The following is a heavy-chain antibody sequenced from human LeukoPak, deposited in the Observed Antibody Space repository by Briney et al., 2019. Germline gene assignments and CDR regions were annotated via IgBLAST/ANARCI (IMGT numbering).Heavy chain of an antibody. CDR1: GFTVSGNY. Sequence: GGSLRLSCAVSGFTVSGNYMSWVRQAPGKGLEWVSLIYSGGTTYYADSVKGRFTISRDNSKNTLYLQMNSLRAEDTAVYYCAKDLYFRPLKYYDYVWGSSDAFDIWGQGTMVTVSS. J-gene: IGHJ3*02. CDR2: IYSGGTT. V-gene: IGHV3-53*01. D-gene: IGHD3-16*01. CDR3: AKDLYFRPLKYYDYVWGSSDAFDI.